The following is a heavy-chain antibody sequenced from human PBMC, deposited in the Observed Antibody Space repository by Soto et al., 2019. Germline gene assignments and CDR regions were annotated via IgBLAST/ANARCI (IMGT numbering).Heavy chain of an antibody. CDR2: INHSGST. CDR3: ARVTLINYYGSGSNNWFDP. D-gene: IGHD3-10*01. CDR1: GGSFSGYY. J-gene: IGHJ5*02. V-gene: IGHV4-34*01. Sequence: SDTLSLTCAVYGGSFSGYYWSWIRQPPGKGLEWIGEINHSGSTNYNPSLKSRVTISVDTSKNQFSLKLSSVTAADTAVYYCARVTLINYYGSGSNNWFDPWGQGTLVTVSS.